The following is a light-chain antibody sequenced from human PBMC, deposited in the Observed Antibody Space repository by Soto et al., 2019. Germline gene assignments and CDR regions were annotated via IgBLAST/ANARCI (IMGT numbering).Light chain of an antibody. Sequence: VLTQSPGTLSLSPGERATLSCRASQSLTNSFIAWYQQRPGQAPRLLIYDTSSRASGNPARFSGSGSGTEFTLTISSLQSEDFAVYCCQQYNTWPLTFGGGTKVDIK. CDR3: QQYNTWPLT. V-gene: IGKV3D-15*01. CDR2: DTS. J-gene: IGKJ4*01. CDR1: QSLTNS.